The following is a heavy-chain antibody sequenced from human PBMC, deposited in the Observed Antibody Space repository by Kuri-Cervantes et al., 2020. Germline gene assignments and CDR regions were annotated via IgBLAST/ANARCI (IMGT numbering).Heavy chain of an antibody. V-gene: IGHV3-66*02. CDR2: IYSGGST. CDR1: GFTVSSNY. D-gene: IGHD5-24*01. Sequence: LSLTCAASGFTVSSNYMSWVRQAPGKGLEWVSVIYSGGSTYYADSVKGRFTISRDNSKDTLYLQMNSLRAEDTAVYYCARVLESWYLDYWGQGTLVTVSS. CDR3: ARVLESWYLDY. J-gene: IGHJ4*02.